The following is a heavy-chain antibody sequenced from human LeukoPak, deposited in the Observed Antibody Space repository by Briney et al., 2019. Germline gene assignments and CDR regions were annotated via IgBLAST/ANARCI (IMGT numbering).Heavy chain of an antibody. D-gene: IGHD2-2*01. J-gene: IGHJ5*02. CDR1: GGTFSSYA. CDR2: MIPIFGTA. V-gene: IGHV1-69*01. CDR3: ARKHVVPAASVFWFDP. Sequence: SVKVSCKASGGTFSSYAISWVRQAPGQGLEWMGGMIPIFGTANYAQKFQGRVTITADESTSTAYMELSSLRSEDTAVYYCARKHVVPAASVFWFDPWGQGTLVTVSS.